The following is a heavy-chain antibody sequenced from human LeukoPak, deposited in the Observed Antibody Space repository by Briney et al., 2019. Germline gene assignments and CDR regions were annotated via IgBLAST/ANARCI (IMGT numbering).Heavy chain of an antibody. D-gene: IGHD3-10*01. CDR2: INPNSGGT. CDR1: GGTFSSYA. CDR3: ARDWGYGSGSPIDY. Sequence: ASVKVSCKASGGTFSSYAISWVRQAPGQGLEWMGWINPNSGGTNYAQKFQGRVTMTRDTSISTAYMELSRLRSDDTAVYYCARDWGYGSGSPIDYWGQGTLVTVSS. V-gene: IGHV1-2*02. J-gene: IGHJ4*02.